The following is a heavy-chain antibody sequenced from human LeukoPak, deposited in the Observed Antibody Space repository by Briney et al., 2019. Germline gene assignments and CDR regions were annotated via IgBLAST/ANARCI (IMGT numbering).Heavy chain of an antibody. CDR2: VNRDGSET. J-gene: IGHJ6*02. CDR3: ARNNGMGV. CDR1: GFALSSHW. Sequence: GGSLRLSCAASGFALSSHWMTWVRQVPGRGPEWVANVNRDGSETYYLDSVKGRFTISKDNAKNSLYLQMNSLRAEDTALYHCARNNGMGVWGQGTTVIVSS. V-gene: IGHV3-7*03.